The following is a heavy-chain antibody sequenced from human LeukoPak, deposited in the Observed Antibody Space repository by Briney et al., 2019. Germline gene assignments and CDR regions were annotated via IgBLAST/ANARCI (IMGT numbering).Heavy chain of an antibody. Sequence: SETLSFTCAVAAYSISSGYYWGWIRQPPGKGLEWFGSIYHSGSTYYNPSLKSPVTISVDTSKNQFSLKLSSVTAADTAVYYCARRQGYFDYWGQGTLVTVSS. CDR2: IYHSGST. J-gene: IGHJ4*02. CDR1: AYSISSGYY. CDR3: ARRQGYFDY. V-gene: IGHV4-38-2*01.